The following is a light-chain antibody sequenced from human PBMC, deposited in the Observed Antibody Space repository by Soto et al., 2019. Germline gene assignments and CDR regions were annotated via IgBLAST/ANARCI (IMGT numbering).Light chain of an antibody. Sequence: EIVLTQSPATLSLSPGERATLSCRASQSVIRYLAWYQQRPGQAPRLLIYDASYRATGIPARFSGSGSGTDFTLTTSSLEPGDLAVYYCQHRCNSQWTCGQGTKVEI. CDR2: DAS. CDR1: QSVIRY. CDR3: QHRCNSQWT. V-gene: IGKV3-11*01. J-gene: IGKJ1*01.